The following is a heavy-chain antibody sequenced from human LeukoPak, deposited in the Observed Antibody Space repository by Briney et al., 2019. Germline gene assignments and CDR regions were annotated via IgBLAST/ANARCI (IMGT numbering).Heavy chain of an antibody. CDR3: GKDRAPYVAIDSNWFYP. Sequence: GGSLRLSCAASGFALKLYAMNWVSQAPGKGLEWVSSISGFGTDTYYADSVKGRFTLSRDNSKSTLYLQMNSLRAEDTAVYYCGKDRAPYVAIDSNWFYPWGQGTLVTVSS. CDR2: ISGFGTDT. J-gene: IGHJ5*02. V-gene: IGHV3-23*01. CDR1: GFALKLYA. D-gene: IGHD3-10*02.